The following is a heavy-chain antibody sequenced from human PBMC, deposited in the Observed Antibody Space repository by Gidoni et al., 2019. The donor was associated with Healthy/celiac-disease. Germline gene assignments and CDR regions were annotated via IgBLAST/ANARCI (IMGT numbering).Heavy chain of an antibody. D-gene: IGHD3-10*01. Sequence: QVQLVESGGGVVQPGRSLRLSGAAPGFTFSSYAMHWVRQAPGKGLEWVAVISYDGSNKYYADSVKGRFTISRDNSKNTLYLQMNSLRAEDTAVYYCARDLLGFLRGVIISYGMDVWGQGTTVTVSS. J-gene: IGHJ6*02. CDR2: ISYDGSNK. CDR3: ARDLLGFLRGVIISYGMDV. CDR1: GFTFSSYA. V-gene: IGHV3-30-3*01.